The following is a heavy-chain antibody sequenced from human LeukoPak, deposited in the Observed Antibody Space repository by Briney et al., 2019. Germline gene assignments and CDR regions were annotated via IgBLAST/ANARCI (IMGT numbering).Heavy chain of an antibody. CDR1: GYTFTSYG. D-gene: IGHD1-7*01. J-gene: IGHJ4*02. V-gene: IGHV1-18*01. Sequence: ASVKVSCKASGYTFTSYGISWVRQAPGQGLERMGWISAYNGNTNYAQKLQGRVTMTTDTSTSTAYMELRSLRSDDTAVYYCASQEAGTSWIDYWGQGTLVTVSS. CDR2: ISAYNGNT. CDR3: ASQEAGTSWIDY.